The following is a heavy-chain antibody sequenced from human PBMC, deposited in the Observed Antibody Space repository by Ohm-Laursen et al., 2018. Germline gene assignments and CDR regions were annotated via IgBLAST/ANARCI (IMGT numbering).Heavy chain of an antibody. CDR2: VYNRRYT. CDR1: GDSVSSRNAY. Sequence: SQTLSLTCPVSGDSVSSRNAYWTWIRQSPGGGLEWIGYVYNRRYTNYNLSLNQFSLRLSSVTAADTAVYYCATSRLRFLSNGMDVWGQGITVTVSS. CDR3: ATSRLRFLSNGMDV. V-gene: IGHV4-61*01. J-gene: IGHJ6*02. D-gene: IGHD3-3*01.